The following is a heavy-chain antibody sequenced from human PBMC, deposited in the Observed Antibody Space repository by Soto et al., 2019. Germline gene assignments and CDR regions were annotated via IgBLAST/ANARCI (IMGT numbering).Heavy chain of an antibody. Sequence: QVQLVQSGAEVKKPGPSVKVSCKASGGTFSSYSISWVRQAPGQGLEWMGRIIPILNITNYAQKFQGRVTITADKSTSTAYMELSSLRSEDTAVYYCARAYCSSTSCYFDYWGQGTLVTVSS. CDR1: GGTFSSYS. D-gene: IGHD2-2*01. CDR3: ARAYCSSTSCYFDY. J-gene: IGHJ4*02. CDR2: IIPILNIT. V-gene: IGHV1-69*02.